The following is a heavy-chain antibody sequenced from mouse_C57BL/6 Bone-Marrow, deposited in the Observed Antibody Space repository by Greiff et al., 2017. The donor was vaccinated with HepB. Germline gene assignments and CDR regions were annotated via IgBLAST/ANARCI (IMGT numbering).Heavy chain of an antibody. CDR2: IDPSDSYT. D-gene: IGHD2-5*01. Sequence: QVQLQQPGAELVMPGASVKLSCKASGYTFTSYWMHWVKQRPGQGLEWIGEIDPSDSYTNYNQKFKGKSTLTVDKSSSTAYMQLSSLTSEDSAVYYCASRIYSNYTYYAMDYWGQGTSVTVSS. CDR3: ASRIYSNYTYYAMDY. J-gene: IGHJ4*01. CDR1: GYTFTSYW. V-gene: IGHV1-69*01.